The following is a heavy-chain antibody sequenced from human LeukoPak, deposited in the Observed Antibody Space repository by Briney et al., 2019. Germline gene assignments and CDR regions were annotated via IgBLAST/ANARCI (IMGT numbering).Heavy chain of an antibody. CDR2: IYTSGSA. Sequence: PSQTLSLTCTVSGGSISSGSYYWSWIRRPAGKGLEWIGRIYTSGSANYYPSLKSRVTISVDTSKNQFSLKLSSVTAADTAVYYCARHVRKRGIAVAGTPGWFDPWGQGTLVTVSS. CDR1: GGSISSGSYY. V-gene: IGHV4-61*02. D-gene: IGHD6-19*01. CDR3: ARHVRKRGIAVAGTPGWFDP. J-gene: IGHJ5*02.